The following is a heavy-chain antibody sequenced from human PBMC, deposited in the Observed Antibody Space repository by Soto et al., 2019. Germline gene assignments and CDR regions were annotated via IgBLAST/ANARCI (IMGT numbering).Heavy chain of an antibody. V-gene: IGHV1-69*02. D-gene: IGHD2-2*02. Sequence: VKVSCKASGGTFSSYTISWVRQAPGQGLEWMGRIIPILGMANYAQKFQGRVTITADKSTSTAYMELSSLRSEDTAVYYCARGLRRTSGYCSSTSCYKTHMDVWGKGTTVTVSS. CDR3: ARGLRRTSGYCSSTSCYKTHMDV. CDR2: IIPILGMA. J-gene: IGHJ6*03. CDR1: GGTFSSYT.